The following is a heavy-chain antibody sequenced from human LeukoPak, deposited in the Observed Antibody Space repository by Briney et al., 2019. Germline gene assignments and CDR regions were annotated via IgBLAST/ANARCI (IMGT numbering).Heavy chain of an antibody. Sequence: GGSLRLSCTASGFTFGDYAMNWVRQAPGKGLEWVGFIRSKAYGGTTEYAASVKGRFTISRDDSKSIAYLQMNSLKTEDTAVYYCTTYYDILTGYYTIDYWGQGTLVTVSS. D-gene: IGHD3-9*01. CDR1: GFTFGDYA. CDR3: TTYYDILTGYYTIDY. V-gene: IGHV3-49*04. CDR2: IRSKAYGGTT. J-gene: IGHJ4*02.